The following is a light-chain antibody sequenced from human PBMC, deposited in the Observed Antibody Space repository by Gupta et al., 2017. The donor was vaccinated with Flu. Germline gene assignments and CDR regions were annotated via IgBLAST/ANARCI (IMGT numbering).Light chain of an antibody. V-gene: IGKV3-20*01. CDR2: GAF. CDR1: QNISSRY. CDR3: HQHGSSPWT. J-gene: IGKJ1*01. Sequence: EIVLTQSPVTLSLSPGERGTLSCWASQNISSRYLAWYQQKVGQAPRLLMYGAFNRATGFPDRFSGSESGTEFTLTISRLEPEDFAVYYCHQHGSSPWTFGQGTKVEIK.